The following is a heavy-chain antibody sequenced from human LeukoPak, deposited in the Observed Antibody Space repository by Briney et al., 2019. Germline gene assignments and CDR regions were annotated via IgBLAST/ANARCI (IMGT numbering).Heavy chain of an antibody. V-gene: IGHV1-18*01. Sequence: ASVKVSCKASGYTFTMDCSSCGRQSLGQGRGWMGWISAYNGKTNYVQKLQGRVTMTTDTSPSTAYMELRRLRSDDTAVYSCARAIWFGELLSYYFDYWGQGTLVTVSS. CDR3: ARAIWFGELLSYYFDY. D-gene: IGHD3-10*01. J-gene: IGHJ4*02. CDR1: GYTFTMDC. CDR2: ISAYNGKT.